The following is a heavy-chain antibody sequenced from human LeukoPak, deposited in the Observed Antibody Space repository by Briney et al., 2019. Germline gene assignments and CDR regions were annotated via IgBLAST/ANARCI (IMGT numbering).Heavy chain of an antibody. Sequence: SETLSLTCTVSGGSVSNSDYYWSWIRQPPGKGLEWIGYIYYSGSTNYNPSLKSRVTISVDTSKNQFSLKLSSVTAADTAVYYCARGSRYSGSYYMDVWGKGTTVTVSS. D-gene: IGHD1-26*01. CDR2: IYYSGST. V-gene: IGHV4-61*08. CDR3: ARGSRYSGSYYMDV. CDR1: GGSVSNSDYY. J-gene: IGHJ6*03.